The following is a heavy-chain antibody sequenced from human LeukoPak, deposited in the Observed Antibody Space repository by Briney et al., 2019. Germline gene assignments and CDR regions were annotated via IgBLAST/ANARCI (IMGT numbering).Heavy chain of an antibody. D-gene: IGHD3-16*01. CDR3: ARDGGTRLGFDP. CDR2: VSPGGST. J-gene: IGHJ5*02. CDR1: SESSGGDD. Sequence: SETLSLTCAMHSESSGGDDWTWIRQPPGKGLEWIGEVSPGGSTRYNPSLRSRVTISLDTSRSRFSLRLSSVTAADTGVYYCARDGGTRLGFDPWGQGTLVAVSS. V-gene: IGHV4-34*01.